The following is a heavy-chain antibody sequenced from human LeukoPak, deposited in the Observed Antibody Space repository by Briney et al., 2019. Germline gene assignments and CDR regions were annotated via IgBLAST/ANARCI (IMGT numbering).Heavy chain of an antibody. J-gene: IGHJ5*02. Sequence: GGSLRLSCAASGFTLSSYSMNWVRQAPGKGLEWVSSISSSSSYIYYADSVKGRFTISRDNAKNSLYLQMNSLRAEDTAVYYCARESGSWSYYNSHNWFDPWGQGTLVTVSS. V-gene: IGHV3-21*01. CDR3: ARESGSWSYYNSHNWFDP. CDR1: GFTLSSYS. CDR2: ISSSSSYI. D-gene: IGHD3-10*01.